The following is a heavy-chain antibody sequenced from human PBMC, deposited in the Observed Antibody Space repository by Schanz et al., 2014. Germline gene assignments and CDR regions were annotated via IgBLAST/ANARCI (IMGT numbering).Heavy chain of an antibody. V-gene: IGHV3-48*01. CDR3: ARDRRNADLDY. J-gene: IGHJ4*02. CDR2: ITYNGGTI. Sequence: VQLVESGGGVVQPGRSLRLSCVASGITFSSHSFNWVRQAPGKGLEWISYITYNGGTIYYADSVKGRFTISRDNAKNSLYLEMNSLRAEDTALYYCARDRRNADLDYWGQGTLVTVSS. CDR1: GITFSSHS. D-gene: IGHD1-1*01.